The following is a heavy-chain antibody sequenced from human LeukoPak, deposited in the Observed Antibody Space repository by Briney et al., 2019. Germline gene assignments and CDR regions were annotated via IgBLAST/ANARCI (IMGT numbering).Heavy chain of an antibody. J-gene: IGHJ4*02. D-gene: IGHD6-19*01. CDR1: GGSISSSSYY. V-gene: IGHV4-39*01. CDR3: ARLRELAGPIYTDY. CDR2: IYYSGST. Sequence: PSETLSLTCTVSGGSISSSSYYWGWIRQPPGKGLEWIGSIYYSGSTYYNPSLKSRVTISVDTSKNQFSLKLSSVTAADTAVYYCARLRELAGPIYTDYWGQGTLVTVSS.